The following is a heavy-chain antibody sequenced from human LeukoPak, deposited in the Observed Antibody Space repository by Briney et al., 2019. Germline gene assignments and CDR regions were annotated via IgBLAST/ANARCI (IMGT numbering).Heavy chain of an antibody. V-gene: IGHV5-51*01. CDR2: IYSGNSDT. J-gene: IGHJ4*02. CDR1: GXXSXXYW. CDR3: ARAIPGTYYFDY. D-gene: IGHD3-10*01. Sequence: XISXXXSGXXSXXYWFGWVRQLPXKGLEWMGLIYSGNSDTRYSPSFQGQVTVSADKSINTVYLQWSSLKASDSAIYFCARAIPGTYYFDYWGQGTLVAVSS.